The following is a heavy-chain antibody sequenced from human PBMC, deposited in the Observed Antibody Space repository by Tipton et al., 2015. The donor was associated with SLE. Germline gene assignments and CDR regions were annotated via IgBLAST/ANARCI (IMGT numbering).Heavy chain of an antibody. V-gene: IGHV1-69*09. Sequence: QLVQSGAEVKKPGSSVKVSCKASGGTFNSYTISWVRQAPGQGLEWMGRIIPILGIVNYAQKFQDRVTITADKSTSTAYMELSSLRSEDTALYYCAGQSTVATPLEYWGQGTLVNVSS. D-gene: IGHD4-17*01. CDR2: IIPILGIV. CDR1: GGTFNSYT. J-gene: IGHJ4*02. CDR3: AGQSTVATPLEY.